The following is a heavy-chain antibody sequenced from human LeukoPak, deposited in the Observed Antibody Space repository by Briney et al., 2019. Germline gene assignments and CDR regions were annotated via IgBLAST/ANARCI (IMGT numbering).Heavy chain of an antibody. D-gene: IGHD4-17*01. J-gene: IGHJ4*02. CDR3: ARQQIVVHYGDYDY. V-gene: IGHV4-39*01. Sequence: SETLSLTCTVSGGSISSSSYYWGWIRQPPGKGLEWIGSIYYSGSTYYNPSLKSRVTISVDTSKNQFSLKLSSVTAADTAVYYCARQQIVVHYGDYDYWGQRTLVTVSS. CDR2: IYYSGST. CDR1: GGSISSSSYY.